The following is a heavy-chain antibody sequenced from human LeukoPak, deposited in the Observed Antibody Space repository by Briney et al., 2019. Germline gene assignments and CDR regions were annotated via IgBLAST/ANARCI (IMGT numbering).Heavy chain of an antibody. V-gene: IGHV3-30*02. J-gene: IGHJ3*02. Sequence: PGGSLRLSCAASGFTFSSYGMHWVRQAPGKGLEWVAFIRYDGSNKYYADSVKGRFTISRDNSKNTLYLQMNSLRAEDTAVYYCAKGGPHSSSWYDAFDIWGQGTMVTVSS. CDR2: IRYDGSNK. D-gene: IGHD6-13*01. CDR1: GFTFSSYG. CDR3: AKGGPHSSSWYDAFDI.